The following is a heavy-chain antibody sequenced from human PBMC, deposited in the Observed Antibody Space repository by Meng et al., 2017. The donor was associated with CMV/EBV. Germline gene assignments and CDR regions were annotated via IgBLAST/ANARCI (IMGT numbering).Heavy chain of an antibody. CDR1: GYTFTSYG. Sequence: QVQLGESGGEVKKPGTPGKVSCKASGYTFTSYGISWVRQAPGQGLEWMGWISAYNGNTNYAQKLQGRVTMTADTSTSTAYMELRSLRSDDTAVYYCARGGRYYYDSSGYCDYWGQGTLVTVSS. V-gene: IGHV1-18*01. D-gene: IGHD3-22*01. CDR2: ISAYNGNT. CDR3: ARGGRYYYDSSGYCDY. J-gene: IGHJ4*02.